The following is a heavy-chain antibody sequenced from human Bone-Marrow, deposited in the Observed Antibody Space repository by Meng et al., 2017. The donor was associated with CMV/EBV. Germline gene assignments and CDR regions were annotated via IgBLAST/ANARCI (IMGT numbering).Heavy chain of an antibody. CDR2: IYYSGST. D-gene: IGHD3-3*01. Sequence: GSLRLSCTVSGGSISSGDYYWSWIRQPPGKGLEWIGSIYYSGSTNYNPFLKSRVTISVDTSKNQFSLKLSSVTAADTAVYYCARDGYYDFWSGYLRYWGQGTLVTVSS. J-gene: IGHJ4*02. V-gene: IGHV4-61*08. CDR3: ARDGYYDFWSGYLRY. CDR1: GGSISSGDYY.